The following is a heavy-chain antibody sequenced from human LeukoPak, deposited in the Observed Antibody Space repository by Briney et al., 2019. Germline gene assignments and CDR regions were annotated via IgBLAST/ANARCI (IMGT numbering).Heavy chain of an antibody. Sequence: GGSLRLSCAASGFTFTNYWMHWVRQAPGMGLVWVSRLPPDELDIIYADSVKGRFTVSRDNAKNTVYLQMNNLRAEDTAVYYCARVGYALGELSLAYYFDYWGQGTLVTVSS. CDR3: ARVGYALGELSLAYYFDY. D-gene: IGHD3-16*02. J-gene: IGHJ4*02. V-gene: IGHV3-74*01. CDR1: GFTFTNYW. CDR2: LPPDELDI.